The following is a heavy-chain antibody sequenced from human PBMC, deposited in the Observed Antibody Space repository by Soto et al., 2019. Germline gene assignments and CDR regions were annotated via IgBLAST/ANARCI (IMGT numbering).Heavy chain of an antibody. CDR2: IYPGDSDT. CDR3: ARRGYYYDSSGYYMGHAQNYYYYGMDV. V-gene: IGHV5-51*01. J-gene: IGHJ6*02. D-gene: IGHD3-22*01. Sequence: PGESLKISCKGSGYSFTSYWIGWVRQMPGKGLEWMGIIYPGDSDTRYSPSFQGQVTISADKSISTAYLQWSSLKASDTAMYYCARRGYYYDSSGYYMGHAQNYYYYGMDVWSQGTTVTVSS. CDR1: GYSFTSYW.